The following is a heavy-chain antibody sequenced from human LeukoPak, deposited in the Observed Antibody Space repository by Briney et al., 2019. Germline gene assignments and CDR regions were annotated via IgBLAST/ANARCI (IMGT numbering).Heavy chain of an antibody. CDR1: GGSISSSSSY. Sequence: SETLSLTCTVSGGSISSSSSYWGWIRQPPGKGLGWIGSIYYSGSSFDNPALKSRVTISVDTSKNQFSLKLSSVTAADTAVYYCARDLGVWFGEFPNYYMDVWGKGTTVTISS. D-gene: IGHD3-10*01. V-gene: IGHV4-39*02. J-gene: IGHJ6*03. CDR2: IYYSGSS. CDR3: ARDLGVWFGEFPNYYMDV.